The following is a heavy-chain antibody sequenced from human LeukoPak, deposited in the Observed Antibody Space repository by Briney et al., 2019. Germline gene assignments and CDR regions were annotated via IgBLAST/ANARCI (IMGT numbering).Heavy chain of an antibody. CDR3: ATDHDYVWGSYRYSDWYFDL. Sequence: GASVKVSCKVSGHTLTELSMHWVRQAPGKGLEWMGGFDPEDGETIYAQKFQGRVTMTEDTSTDTAYMELSSLRSEDTAVYYCATDHDYVWGSYRYSDWYFDLWGRGTLVTVSS. V-gene: IGHV1-24*01. CDR2: FDPEDGET. J-gene: IGHJ2*01. CDR1: GHTLTELS. D-gene: IGHD3-16*02.